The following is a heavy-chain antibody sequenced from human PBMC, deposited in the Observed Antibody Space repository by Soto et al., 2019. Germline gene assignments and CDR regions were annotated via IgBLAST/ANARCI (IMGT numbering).Heavy chain of an antibody. J-gene: IGHJ5*02. CDR2: ISSSNSYI. Sequence: GGSLRLSCAASGFAFSHYSMNWVRQAPGKGLEWVSYISSSNSYIYYADSVKGRFTISRDNAKNSLYLQMNSLRAEDTAVYYCARDISARYDILTGYGCNWFDPWGQGTLVTVSS. CDR1: GFAFSHYS. V-gene: IGHV3-21*05. D-gene: IGHD3-9*01. CDR3: ARDISARYDILTGYGCNWFDP.